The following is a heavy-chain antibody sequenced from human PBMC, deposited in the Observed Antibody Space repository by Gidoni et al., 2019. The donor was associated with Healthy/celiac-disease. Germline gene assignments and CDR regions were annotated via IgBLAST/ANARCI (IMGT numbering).Heavy chain of an antibody. Sequence: GKGLEWVSAISGSGGSTYYADSVKGRFTISRDNSKNTLYLQMNSLRAEDTAVYYCANSHYDSSGYYSPPYGYWGQGTLVTVSS. CDR3: ANSHYDSSGYYSPPYGY. J-gene: IGHJ4*02. CDR2: ISGSGGST. D-gene: IGHD3-22*01. V-gene: IGHV3-23*01.